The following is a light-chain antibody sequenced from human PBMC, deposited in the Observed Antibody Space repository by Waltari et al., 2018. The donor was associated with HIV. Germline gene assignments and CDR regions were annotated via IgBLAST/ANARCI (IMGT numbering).Light chain of an antibody. CDR1: NSDVGRYNH. J-gene: IGLJ3*02. V-gene: IGLV2-14*01. CDR3: SSYTGASTPWV. Sequence: QSALTQPASVSGSPGQSITISCTGTNSDVGRYNHVSWYQQPPGKAPKLIIYEVSTRPSGISKRFSGYKSGNTASLTISGLQAEDEADYYCSSYTGASTPWVFGGGTKLTVL. CDR2: EVS.